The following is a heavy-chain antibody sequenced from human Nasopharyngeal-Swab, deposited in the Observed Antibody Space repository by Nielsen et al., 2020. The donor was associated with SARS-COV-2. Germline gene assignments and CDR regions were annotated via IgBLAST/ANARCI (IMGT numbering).Heavy chain of an antibody. V-gene: IGHV6-1*01. Sequence: SQTLSLTCSISGDRVPSNSAAWNWLRPSPSRGLEWLGRTYYRSKWYNDYAVSVKSRITINPDTSKNQFTLQLNSVTPEDTAVYYCARNPLRAAADNYGMDVWGQGTTVTVSS. J-gene: IGHJ6*02. CDR1: GDRVPSNSAA. CDR2: TYYRSKWYN. D-gene: IGHD6-13*01. CDR3: ARNPLRAAADNYGMDV.